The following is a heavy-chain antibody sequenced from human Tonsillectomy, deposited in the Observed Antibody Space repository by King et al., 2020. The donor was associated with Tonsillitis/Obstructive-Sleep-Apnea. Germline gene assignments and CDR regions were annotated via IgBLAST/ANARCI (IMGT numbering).Heavy chain of an antibody. Sequence: QLQESGPGLVKPSETLSLTCTVSGGSISSSSFYWGWIRQPPGKGLEWIGSIYNSGSTYYNPSLKSRVTISVATSSNQFSLRLDSVTAAETAVYYCGAALGTVTTYTDYWGQGTLVTVSS. CDR2: IYNSGST. V-gene: IGHV4-39*01. CDR1: GGSISSSSFY. J-gene: IGHJ4*02. D-gene: IGHD4-17*01. CDR3: GAALGTVTTYTDY.